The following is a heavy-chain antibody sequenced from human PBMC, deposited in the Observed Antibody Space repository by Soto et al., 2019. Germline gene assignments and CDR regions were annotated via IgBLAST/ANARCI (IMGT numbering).Heavy chain of an antibody. Sequence: QPGGSLRLSCAASGFSFSNFWMSWVRQAPGKGLEWVANMRHDGSEIYYVESVKGRFTISRDNSKNSVYLQMISLRAEDTAVYYCVRENSGTFHYTFDHWGQGTLVTVSS. CDR1: GFSFSNFW. CDR3: VRENSGTFHYTFDH. V-gene: IGHV3-7*01. CDR2: MRHDGSEI. J-gene: IGHJ4*02. D-gene: IGHD1-26*01.